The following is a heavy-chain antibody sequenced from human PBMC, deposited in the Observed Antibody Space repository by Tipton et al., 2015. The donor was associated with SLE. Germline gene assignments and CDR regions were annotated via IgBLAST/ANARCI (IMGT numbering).Heavy chain of an antibody. J-gene: IGHJ3*02. CDR3: ARETNYCSGGSCVDAFDI. CDR2: IYYSGST. Sequence: TLSLTCTVSGGSISSYYWSWIRQPPGKGLEWIGYIYYSGSTNYNPSLKSRVTISVDTSKNQLSLKLSSVTAADTAVYYCARETNYCSGGSCVDAFDIWGQGTMVTVSS. CDR1: GGSISSYY. V-gene: IGHV4-59*01. D-gene: IGHD2-15*01.